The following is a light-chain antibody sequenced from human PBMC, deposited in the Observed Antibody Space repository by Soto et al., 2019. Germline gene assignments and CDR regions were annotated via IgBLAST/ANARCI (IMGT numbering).Light chain of an antibody. J-gene: IGKJ2*01. CDR1: QSVSSY. CDR3: QQRSNSPPLYT. Sequence: EIVLTQSPATLSLSPGERATLSCRASQSVSSYLAWYQQKPGQAPRLLIYDASNRATGIPARFSGSGSGTDSTLTISSLEPEDFAVYYCQQRSNSPPLYTFGQGTKLEIK. V-gene: IGKV3-11*01. CDR2: DAS.